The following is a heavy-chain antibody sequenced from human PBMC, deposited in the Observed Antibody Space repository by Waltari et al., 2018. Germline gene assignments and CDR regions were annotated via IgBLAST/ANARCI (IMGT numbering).Heavy chain of an antibody. CDR3: ARGADL. CDR1: GFTLSRTW. CDR2: ISGDGSTI. D-gene: IGHD3-3*01. V-gene: IGHV3-74*01. Sequence: VQLVESGGGLVQPGGSLRISCAAAGFTLSRTWLHWVRQVPGKGLVWVSRISGDGSTINYADSVKGRFTISRDTAKNTLYLQMNSLRAEDTAVYYCARGADLRGQGILVTVSS. J-gene: IGHJ4*02.